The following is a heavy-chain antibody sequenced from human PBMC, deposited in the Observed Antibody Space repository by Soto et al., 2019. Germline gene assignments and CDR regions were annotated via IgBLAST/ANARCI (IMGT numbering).Heavy chain of an antibody. V-gene: IGHV5-51*01. CDR2: IYPGDSDT. CDR3: ARLSRPDIVVVPAARMGAGYYYGMDV. Sequence: SRINFCVRWMRQITPKGMECVGIIYPGDSDTRYSPSFQGQVNISADKSISTGYLQWSSLKASDTAMYYCARLSRPDIVVVPAARMGAGYYYGMDVWGERTTVTVSS. J-gene: IGHJ6*04. D-gene: IGHD2-2*01. CDR1: SRINFC.